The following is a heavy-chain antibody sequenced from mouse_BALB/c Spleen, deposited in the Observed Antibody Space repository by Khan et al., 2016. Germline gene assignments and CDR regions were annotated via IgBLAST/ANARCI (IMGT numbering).Heavy chain of an antibody. Sequence: QVQLQQPGAELVKPGASVKLSCKASGYTFTSYWIHWVKQRPGQGLEWIGEIDPSDSYTNYNQKFKGKATLTVDKSSSTAYMQLSSLTSEDSAVYYGVSISDGDAWFVYWGQGTLFTVSA. CDR1: GYTFTSYW. CDR2: IDPSDSYT. V-gene: IGHV1-69*02. J-gene: IGHJ3*01. D-gene: IGHD2-3*01. CDR3: VSISDGDAWFVY.